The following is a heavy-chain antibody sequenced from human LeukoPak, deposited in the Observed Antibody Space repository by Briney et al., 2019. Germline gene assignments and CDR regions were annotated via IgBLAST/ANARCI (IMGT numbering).Heavy chain of an antibody. V-gene: IGHV3-23*01. CDR1: GFTFSSYA. CDR3: AQDPQPGGSGRYYGFDY. D-gene: IGHD3-22*01. J-gene: IGHJ4*02. CDR2: IGGGGDST. Sequence: PAGSLRLSCAASGFTFSSYAMSWVRQAPGRGLEWVTIIGGGGDSTYSADSVKARFTISRDNSKNTLYLQMKSLRAEDTAVYFCAQDPQPGGSGRYYGFDYWGQGTLVTVSS.